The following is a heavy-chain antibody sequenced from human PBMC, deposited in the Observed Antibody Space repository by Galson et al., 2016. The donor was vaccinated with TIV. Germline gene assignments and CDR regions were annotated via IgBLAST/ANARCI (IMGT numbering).Heavy chain of an antibody. V-gene: IGHV3-48*03. CDR1: GFTFSNYE. Sequence: SLRLSCAASGFTFSNYEMNWVRQAPGKGLEWLSHISSSGGTIYSADSVKGRFTISRDNGKRSLFLQMKRLRVEDTAVYYCAGGSFRSSWTSIYSYYGMDVWGQGTTVTVSS. J-gene: IGHJ6*02. D-gene: IGHD6-13*01. CDR2: ISSSGGTI. CDR3: AGGSFRSSWTSIYSYYGMDV.